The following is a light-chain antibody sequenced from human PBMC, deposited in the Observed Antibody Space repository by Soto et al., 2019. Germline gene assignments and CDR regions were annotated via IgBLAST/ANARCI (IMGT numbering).Light chain of an antibody. J-gene: IGKJ5*01. CDR3: QQSYSIPIT. CDR1: QTIGIY. Sequence: DIHMTQSPSSVSASFGDRVTMTCRASQTIGIYLNWYQQKPGKAPKFLMYAASNLKGGVPSRFSGSGSGTYFTLTITSLQPEDFATYYCQQSYSIPITFGQGTRLEIK. CDR2: AAS. V-gene: IGKV1-39*01.